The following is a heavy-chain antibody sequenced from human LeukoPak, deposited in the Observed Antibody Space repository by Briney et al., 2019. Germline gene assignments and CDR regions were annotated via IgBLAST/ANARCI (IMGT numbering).Heavy chain of an antibody. CDR3: ARQSRDGSKTRGYYFDS. Sequence: GESLQISCQVSGYIFTNYWIGWVRQVPGKGLESMGIIYPADSDTTYSPSFEGQVTISADKSIDTVYLQWSSLKASDTATYYCARQSRDGSKTRGYYFDSWGQGTLVTVSS. V-gene: IGHV5-51*01. CDR1: GYIFTNYW. D-gene: IGHD3-10*01. J-gene: IGHJ4*02. CDR2: IYPADSDT.